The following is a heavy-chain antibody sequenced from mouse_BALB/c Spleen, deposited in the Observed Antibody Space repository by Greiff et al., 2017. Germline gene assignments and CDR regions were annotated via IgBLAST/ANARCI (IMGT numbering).Heavy chain of an antibody. CDR1: GYTFTNYW. V-gene: IGHV1-63*02. Sequence: QVQLQQSGAELVRPGTSVKISCKASGYTFTNYWLGWVKQRPGHGLEWIGDIYPGGGYTNYNEKFKGKATLTADTSSSTAYMQLSSLTSEDSAVYFCASGRYYGHWYFDVWGAGTTVTVSS. D-gene: IGHD1-2*01. CDR2: IYPGGGYT. J-gene: IGHJ1*01. CDR3: ASGRYYGHWYFDV.